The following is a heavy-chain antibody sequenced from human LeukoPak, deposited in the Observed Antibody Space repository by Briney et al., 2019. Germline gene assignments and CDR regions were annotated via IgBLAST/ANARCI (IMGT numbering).Heavy chain of an antibody. CDR1: GFTFSSYG. D-gene: IGHD5-18*01. CDR3: ARGYSYGSAYFDY. V-gene: IGHV3-30*05. J-gene: IGHJ4*02. Sequence: HPGGFLRLSCAASGFTFSSYGMHWVRQAPGKGLEWVAVISYDGSNKYYADSVKGRFTISRDNSKNTLYLQMNSLRAEGTAVYYCARGYSYGSAYFDYWGQGTLVTVSS. CDR2: ISYDGSNK.